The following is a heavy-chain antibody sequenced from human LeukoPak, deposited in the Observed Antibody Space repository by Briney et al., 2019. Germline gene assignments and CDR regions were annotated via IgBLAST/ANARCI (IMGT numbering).Heavy chain of an antibody. CDR1: GFTFGDYA. J-gene: IGHJ4*02. CDR3: TGINEDGYSGYEPVDY. Sequence: GGSLRLSCTASGFTFGDYAMSWVRQAPGKGLEWVGFIRSKAYGGTTEYAASVKGRFTISRDDSKSIAYLQMSSLKTEDTAVYYCTGINEDGYSGYEPVDYWGQGTLVTVSS. V-gene: IGHV3-49*04. CDR2: IRSKAYGGTT. D-gene: IGHD5-12*01.